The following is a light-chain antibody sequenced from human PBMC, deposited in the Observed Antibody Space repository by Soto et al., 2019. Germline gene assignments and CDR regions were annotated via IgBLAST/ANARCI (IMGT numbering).Light chain of an antibody. CDR3: QQYNSWPLT. V-gene: IGKV3-15*01. CDR2: GAS. CDR1: QSDSSH. J-gene: IGKJ4*01. Sequence: EILMTQSPASLSVSPGERATLSCRASQSDSSHLAWYQHKPGQAPRLLISGASTRATGIPARFSGSGSGTEFTLTISSLQSEDFAVYYCQQYNSWPLTFGGGTKVEIK.